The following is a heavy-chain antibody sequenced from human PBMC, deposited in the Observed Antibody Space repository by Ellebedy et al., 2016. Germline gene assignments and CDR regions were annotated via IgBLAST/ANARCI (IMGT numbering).Heavy chain of an antibody. Sequence: SETLSLTCTVSGGSISSGGYYWSWIRQHPGKGLEWIGYIYYSGSTNYNPSLKSRVTISVDTSKNQFSLKLSSVTAADTAVYYCAGAYSNYYPNWFDPWGQGTLVTVSS. J-gene: IGHJ5*02. CDR1: GGSISSGGYY. V-gene: IGHV4-61*08. CDR3: AGAYSNYYPNWFDP. D-gene: IGHD4-11*01. CDR2: IYYSGST.